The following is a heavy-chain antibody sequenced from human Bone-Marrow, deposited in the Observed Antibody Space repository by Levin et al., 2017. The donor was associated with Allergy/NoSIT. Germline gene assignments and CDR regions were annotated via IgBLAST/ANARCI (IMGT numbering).Heavy chain of an antibody. CDR3: AKGPTCDSSTCYSGDFDF. J-gene: IGHJ4*02. CDR2: INWNGNNV. D-gene: IGHD2-2*01. CDR1: GFTFDDYG. V-gene: IGHV3-9*01. Sequence: GGSLRLSCAASGFTFDDYGMHWVRQVQGKGLDWVSGINWNGNNVDYADSVKGRFIISRDNAKNSLYLQMNSLRTEDTAFYYCAKGPTCDSSTCYSGDFDFWGQGTLVTVSS.